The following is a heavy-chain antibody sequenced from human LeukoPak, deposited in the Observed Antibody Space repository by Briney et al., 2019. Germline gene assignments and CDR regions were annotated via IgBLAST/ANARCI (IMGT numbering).Heavy chain of an antibody. D-gene: IGHD6-13*01. Sequence: SETLSLTCTVSGGSVNSGDSYWSWIRQSPGKGLEWIGYIYYSGNTYYSPSLRSRVTISMDTSKNQFSLKLTSLTAADTAVYYCASDRYGSSSFDFDYLGQGAMVNVTS. CDR3: ASDRYGSSSFDFDY. CDR1: GGSVNSGDSY. CDR2: IYYSGNT. J-gene: IGHJ4*02. V-gene: IGHV4-30-4*08.